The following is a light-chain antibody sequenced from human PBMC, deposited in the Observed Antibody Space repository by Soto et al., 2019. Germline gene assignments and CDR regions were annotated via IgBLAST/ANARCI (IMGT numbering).Light chain of an antibody. CDR1: QYINTR. V-gene: IGKV3-20*01. J-gene: IGKJ1*01. CDR3: LQYGDSIPWT. CDR2: GAL. Sequence: EIVLTQSPATLSSFPGDRVTLSCRASQYINTRLAWYQQKPGQAPRLLIYGALSRATGIPDRFSGSGYGTDFTLTISRLEPEDFAVYYCLQYGDSIPWTFGQGTKVDIK.